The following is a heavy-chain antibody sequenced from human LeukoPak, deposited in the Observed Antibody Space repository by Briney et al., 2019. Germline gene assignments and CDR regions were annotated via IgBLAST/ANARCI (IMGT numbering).Heavy chain of an antibody. CDR1: GFTFSSYE. V-gene: IGHV3-48*03. CDR3: AREGSVAGTAIFDY. CDR2: ISSIGSTI. J-gene: IGHJ4*02. D-gene: IGHD6-19*01. Sequence: GGSLRLSCAASGFTFSSYEMNWVRQAPGKGLEWVSYISSIGSTIYYADSVKGRFTISRDNAKNSLYLQMNSLRAEDTAVYYCAREGSVAGTAIFDYWGQGTLVTVSS.